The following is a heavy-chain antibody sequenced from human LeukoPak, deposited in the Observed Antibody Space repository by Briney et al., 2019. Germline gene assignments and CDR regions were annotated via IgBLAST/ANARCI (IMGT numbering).Heavy chain of an antibody. CDR2: ISTYNGNT. V-gene: IGHV1-18*01. D-gene: IGHD4-17*01. J-gene: IGHJ4*02. Sequence: ASVKVSCKASGYTSTKYGITWVRQAPGQGLEWMGWISTYNGNTNYAQKLQGRVTMTTDTSTSTAYMELRSLISDDAAVYYCARGDDYGDYWGLYWGQGTLVTVSS. CDR1: GYTSTKYG. CDR3: ARGDDYGDYWGLY.